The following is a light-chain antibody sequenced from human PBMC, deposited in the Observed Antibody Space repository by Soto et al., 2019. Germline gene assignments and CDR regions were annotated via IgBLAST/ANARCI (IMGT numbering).Light chain of an antibody. Sequence: EVVMTQSPATLSVSPGERATLSCRASQSVITNLAWYQQKPGQSPRLLIYGGSTRATAFPARFSGSGSGTEFTLTISSLQSEDFAVYYCQHYNYWPHTFGQGTKLEIK. CDR1: QSVITN. J-gene: IGKJ2*01. CDR2: GGS. V-gene: IGKV3-15*01. CDR3: QHYNYWPHT.